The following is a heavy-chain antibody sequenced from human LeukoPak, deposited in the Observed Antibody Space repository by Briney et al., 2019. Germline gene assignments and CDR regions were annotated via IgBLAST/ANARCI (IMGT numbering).Heavy chain of an antibody. CDR3: ARENSSGWYDY. V-gene: IGHV3-13*01. CDR2: IGTAGDT. D-gene: IGHD6-19*01. CDR1: GFTFSSYD. Sequence: GGSLRLSCAASGFTFSSYDMHWVRQATGKGLEWVSAIGTAGDTYYPGSVKGRFTISRENAKNSLYLQMNSLRAGDTAVYYCARENSSGWYDYWGQGTLVTVSS. J-gene: IGHJ4*02.